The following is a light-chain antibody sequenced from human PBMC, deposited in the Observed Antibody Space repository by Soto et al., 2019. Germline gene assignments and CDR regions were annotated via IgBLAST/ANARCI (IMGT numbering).Light chain of an antibody. CDR1: QSVSSN. Sequence: EIAMTQSPATLSVSPGERATLPCRASQSVSSNLAWYQQKPGQAPRFLIYGASTRATGIPARFSGSGSGTEFTLTISSLQSEDFAVYYCQQYDNWPLTFGGGTKVDIK. J-gene: IGKJ4*01. CDR2: GAS. CDR3: QQYDNWPLT. V-gene: IGKV3-15*01.